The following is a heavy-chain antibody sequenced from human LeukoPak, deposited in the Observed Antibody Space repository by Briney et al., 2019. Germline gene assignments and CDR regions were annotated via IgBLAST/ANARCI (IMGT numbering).Heavy chain of an antibody. CDR3: AKLSHIVVVVAATCFDY. J-gene: IGHJ4*02. V-gene: IGHV3-30*04. Sequence: GGTLRLSCAASGFTFSSYAMHWVRQAPGKGLEWVAVISYDGSNKYYADSVKGRFTISRDNSKNTLYLQMNSLRAEDTAVYYCAKLSHIVVVVAATCFDYWGQGTLVTVSS. CDR2: ISYDGSNK. CDR1: GFTFSSYA. D-gene: IGHD2-15*01.